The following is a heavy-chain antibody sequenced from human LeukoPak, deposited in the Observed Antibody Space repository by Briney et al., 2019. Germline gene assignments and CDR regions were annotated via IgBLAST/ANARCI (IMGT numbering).Heavy chain of an antibody. CDR1: GYSISSGYY. J-gene: IGHJ4*02. V-gene: IGHV4-38-2*01. CDR3: ARHYRHCSGGSCSGGFDY. D-gene: IGHD2-15*01. Sequence: SETLSLTCAVSGYSISSGYYWGWIRQPPGKGLEWIGSIYHIGSTYYNPSLKSRATISVDTSKNQFSLRLSSVTAADTAVYYCARHYRHCSGGSCSGGFDYWGQGTLVTVSS. CDR2: IYHIGST.